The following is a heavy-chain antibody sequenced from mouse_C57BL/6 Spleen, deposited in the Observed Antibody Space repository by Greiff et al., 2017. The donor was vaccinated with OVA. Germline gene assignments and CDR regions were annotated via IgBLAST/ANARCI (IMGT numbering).Heavy chain of an antibody. Sequence: VQLKQSDAELVKPGASVKMSCKASGYTFTDYAMHWVKQRPEQGLEWIGDIYPRAGGTKYNEKFKGKATLTADKSSSTAYMELSSLTSEDSAVYFCARPVNGLAMDYWGQGTSVTVSS. CDR1: GYTFTDYA. V-gene: IGHV1-78*01. D-gene: IGHD1-1*02. J-gene: IGHJ4*01. CDR3: ARPVNGLAMDY. CDR2: IYPRAGGT.